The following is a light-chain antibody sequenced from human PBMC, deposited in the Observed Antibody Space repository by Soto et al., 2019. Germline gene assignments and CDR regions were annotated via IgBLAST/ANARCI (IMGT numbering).Light chain of an antibody. Sequence: EIVMTQSPATLSLSPGERATLSCRASQSVTTRLAWYQHKPGQAPRLLMSGASSRASGVPVRFSGSGSGTDFTLTISRLEPEDFALYYCQQYGGSPITFGLGTRLEI. CDR3: QQYGGSPIT. CDR2: GAS. CDR1: QSVTTR. V-gene: IGKV3-20*01. J-gene: IGKJ5*01.